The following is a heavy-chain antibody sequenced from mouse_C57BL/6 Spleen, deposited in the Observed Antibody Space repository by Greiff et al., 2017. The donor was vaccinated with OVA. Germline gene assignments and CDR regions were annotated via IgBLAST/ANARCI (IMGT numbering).Heavy chain of an antibody. Sequence: EVKVVESGGGLVQPGGSLSLSCAASGFTFTDYYMSWVRQPPGKALEWLGFIRNKANGYTTEYSASVKGRFTISRDNSQSILYLQMNALRAEDSATYYCARSVYYFDYWGQGTTLTVSS. V-gene: IGHV7-3*01. CDR2: IRNKANGYTT. CDR3: ARSVYYFDY. CDR1: GFTFTDYY. J-gene: IGHJ2*01.